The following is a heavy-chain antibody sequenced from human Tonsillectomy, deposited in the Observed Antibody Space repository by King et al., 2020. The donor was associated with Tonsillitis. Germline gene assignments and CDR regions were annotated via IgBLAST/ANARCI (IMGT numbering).Heavy chain of an antibody. J-gene: IGHJ3*02. CDR3: ARRRCRTTSCYLDDAFDI. V-gene: IGHV3-23*04. CDR2: ISNSGGRT. CDR1: GFTFSSYA. D-gene: IGHD2-2*01. Sequence: VQLVESGGGLVQPGGSLRLSCAASGFTFSSYAMTWVRQAPGKGLEWVSGISNSGGRTFYSDSVKGRFAISRDNSKYTLFLQMESLRAEDTALYYCARRRCRTTSCYLDDAFDIWGQGTMVTVSS.